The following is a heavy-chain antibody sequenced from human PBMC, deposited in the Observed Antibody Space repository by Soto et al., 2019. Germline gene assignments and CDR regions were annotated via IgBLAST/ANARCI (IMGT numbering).Heavy chain of an antibody. V-gene: IGHV4-31*03. CDR3: ARDVSSGWVFDY. Sequence: PSETLSLTCTVSGGSISSCGYYWSCIRQHPGKGLEWIGYIYYSGSTYYNPSLKSRVTISVDTSKNQFSLKLSSVTAADTAVYYCARDVSSGWVFDYWGQGTLVTVSS. J-gene: IGHJ4*02. D-gene: IGHD6-19*01. CDR2: IYYSGST. CDR1: GGSISSCGYY.